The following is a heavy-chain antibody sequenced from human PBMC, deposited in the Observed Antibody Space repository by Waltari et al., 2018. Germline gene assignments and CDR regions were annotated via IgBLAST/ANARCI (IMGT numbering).Heavy chain of an antibody. J-gene: IGHJ5*02. Sequence: QVQLQQWGAGLLKPSETLSLTCAVYGGSFSGYYWSWIRQPPGKGLEWIGEINHSGSTNYNPSLKSRVTISVDTSKNQFSLKLSSVTAAHTAVYYCARRMRPGYCSGGSCYNWFDPWGQGTLVTVSS. V-gene: IGHV4-34*01. CDR3: ARRMRPGYCSGGSCYNWFDP. CDR2: INHSGST. CDR1: GGSFSGYY. D-gene: IGHD2-15*01.